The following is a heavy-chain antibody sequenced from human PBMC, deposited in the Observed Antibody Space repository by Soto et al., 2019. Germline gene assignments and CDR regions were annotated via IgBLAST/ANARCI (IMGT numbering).Heavy chain of an antibody. CDR1: GFTLRDYA. CDR3: AKAKNDYNWDNRPPFDY. V-gene: IGHV3-23*01. D-gene: IGHD1-20*01. CDR2: ISANDVGT. Sequence: GGSLRLSCEASGFTLRDYAMTWVRQAPGKGLEWVSLISANDVGTYYAESVKTRFTISTDQSRNTVYLQMDSLRADDTAIYYCAKAKNDYNWDNRPPFDYWGKGTLVTVSS. J-gene: IGHJ4*02.